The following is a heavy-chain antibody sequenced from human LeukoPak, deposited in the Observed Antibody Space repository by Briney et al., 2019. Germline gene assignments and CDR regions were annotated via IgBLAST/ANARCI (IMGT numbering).Heavy chain of an antibody. CDR2: INPNSGGT. CDR1: GYTFTGYY. V-gene: IGHV1-2*02. CDR3: ARGGGVVPAATNS. J-gene: IGHJ4*02. D-gene: IGHD2-2*01. Sequence: ASVKVSCMASGYTFTGYYMHWVRQAPGQGLEWMGWINPNSGGTNYAQKFQGRVTMTRDTSISTAYMELSRLRSDDTAVYYCARGGGVVPAATNSWGQGTLVTVSS.